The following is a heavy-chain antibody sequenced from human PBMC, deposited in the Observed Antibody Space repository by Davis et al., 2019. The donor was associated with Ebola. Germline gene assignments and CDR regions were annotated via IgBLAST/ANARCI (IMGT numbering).Heavy chain of an antibody. D-gene: IGHD6-6*01. J-gene: IGHJ4*02. V-gene: IGHV3-48*02. CDR3: ARGTGSNIPARHYFDY. CDR1: GFIFGGHS. CDR2: IKSTGDTI. Sequence: GESLKISCAASGFIFGGHSMNWVRQAPGKGLEWISYIKSTGDTIYYADSVKGRFTISRDNAKSSLYLSMTNLRDEDTAVYYCARGTGSNIPARHYFDYWGQGSLVTVSS.